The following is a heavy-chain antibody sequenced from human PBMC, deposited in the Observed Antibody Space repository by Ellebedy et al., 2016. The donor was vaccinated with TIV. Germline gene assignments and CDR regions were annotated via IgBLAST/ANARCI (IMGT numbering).Heavy chain of an antibody. Sequence: ASVKVSXXASGYTFTGYYMHWVRQATGQGLECLGWMNPDSANTGYARKFQGRVTMTRDSSIGTAYMELSSLRSEDTAVYYCARTKVRGVPGFDYWGQGTLVTVSS. CDR3: ARTKVRGVPGFDY. CDR2: MNPDSANT. D-gene: IGHD3-10*01. CDR1: GYTFTGYY. J-gene: IGHJ4*02. V-gene: IGHV1-8*02.